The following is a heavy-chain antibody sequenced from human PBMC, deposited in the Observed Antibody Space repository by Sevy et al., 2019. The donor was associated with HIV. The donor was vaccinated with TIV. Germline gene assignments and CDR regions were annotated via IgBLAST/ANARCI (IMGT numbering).Heavy chain of an antibody. Sequence: GGSLRLSCAASGFTFSSYGMHWVRQAPGKGLEWVAVISYDGSNKYYADSVKGRFTISRDNSKNTLYLQMNSLRAEDTAVYYCAKLSGYHDSSGYYEPFDYWGQGTLVTVSS. CDR2: ISYDGSNK. J-gene: IGHJ4*02. CDR1: GFTFSSYG. V-gene: IGHV3-30*18. CDR3: AKLSGYHDSSGYYEPFDY. D-gene: IGHD3-22*01.